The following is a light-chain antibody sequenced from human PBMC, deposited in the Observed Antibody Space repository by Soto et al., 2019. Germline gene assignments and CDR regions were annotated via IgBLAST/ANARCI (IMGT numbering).Light chain of an antibody. Sequence: IQMTQSPSSLSAFVGDRVTITCRASESISNYLNWYQQKQGKDPKLLNYAASSLQSGVPSRFSGSGSRTDFTHTISSLQPEDFATYYCQQSYSTPLTVGGGTKVEI. CDR2: AAS. J-gene: IGKJ4*01. CDR3: QQSYSTPLT. CDR1: ESISNY. V-gene: IGKV1-39*01.